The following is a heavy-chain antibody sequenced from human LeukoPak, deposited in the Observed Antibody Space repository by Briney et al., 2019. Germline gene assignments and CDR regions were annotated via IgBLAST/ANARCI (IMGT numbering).Heavy chain of an antibody. CDR2: IYSGDST. Sequence: GGSLRLSCAASGFTVSGNYMSWVRQAPAKGLDWVSVIYSGDSTYYADSVKGRFTISRDTSKNILYLQMNSLRAEDTAVYYCARADWHWLPNYWGHGTPVTVSS. J-gene: IGHJ4*01. D-gene: IGHD6-19*01. CDR1: GFTVSGNY. CDR3: ARADWHWLPNY. V-gene: IGHV3-53*01.